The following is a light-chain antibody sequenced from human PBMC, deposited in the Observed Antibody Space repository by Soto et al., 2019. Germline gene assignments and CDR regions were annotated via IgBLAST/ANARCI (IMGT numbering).Light chain of an antibody. CDR2: AAS. CDR3: QQYNYWPWT. Sequence: DIQMTQSPSTLSASVGDRGTITCRASQSISSWLAWYQQKPGKAPKLLIYAASTLQSGVPSRFSGSGSGTDFTLTISSLQSEDFAVYYCQQYNYWPWTFGQGTKVDIK. J-gene: IGKJ1*01. V-gene: IGKV1-5*01. CDR1: QSISSW.